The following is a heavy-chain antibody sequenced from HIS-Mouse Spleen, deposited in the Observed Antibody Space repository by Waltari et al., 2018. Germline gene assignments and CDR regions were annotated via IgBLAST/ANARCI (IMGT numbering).Heavy chain of an antibody. Sequence: QVQLVESGGGVVQPGRSLSLSCAAPVFPFISFGMPWVRQAPGKGLEWVAVISYDGSNKYYADSVKGRFTISRDNSKNTLYLQMNSLRAEDTAVYYCAKASSGWLDYWGQGTLVTVSS. CDR3: AKASSGWLDY. D-gene: IGHD6-19*01. CDR1: VFPFISFG. V-gene: IGHV3-30*18. J-gene: IGHJ4*02. CDR2: ISYDGSNK.